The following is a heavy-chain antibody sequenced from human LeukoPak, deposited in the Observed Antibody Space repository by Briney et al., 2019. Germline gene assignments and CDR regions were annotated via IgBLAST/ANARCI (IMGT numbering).Heavy chain of an antibody. V-gene: IGHV4-38-2*02. CDR1: GYSISSGYY. Sequence: PSETLSLTCTVSGYSISSGYYWGWIRQPPGKGLEWIGSIYHSGSTYYNPSLKSRVTISVDTSKNQFSLKLSSVTAADTAVYYCARGPNAWVYWGQGTLVTVSS. CDR2: IYHSGST. J-gene: IGHJ4*02. CDR3: ARGPNAWVY.